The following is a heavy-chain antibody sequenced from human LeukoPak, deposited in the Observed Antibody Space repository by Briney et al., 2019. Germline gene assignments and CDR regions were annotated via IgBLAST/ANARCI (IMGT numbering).Heavy chain of an antibody. CDR2: ISGSGGST. V-gene: IGHV3-23*01. CDR3: AKSLGQCSSTSCSPHWFDP. D-gene: IGHD2-2*01. Sequence: GESLRLSCAASGFTFSSYAISWVRQAPGKGLEWLSDISGSGGSTYYADSVKGRFTISRDNSKNTLYLQMNSLRAEDTAVYYCAKSLGQCSSTSCSPHWFDPWGQGTLVTVSS. J-gene: IGHJ5*02. CDR1: GFTFSSYA.